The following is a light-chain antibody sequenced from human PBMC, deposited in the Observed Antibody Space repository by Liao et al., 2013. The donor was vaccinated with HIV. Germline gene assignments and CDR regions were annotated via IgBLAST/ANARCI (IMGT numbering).Light chain of an antibody. J-gene: IGLJ1*01. CDR1: NIGSKS. V-gene: IGLV3-21*01. Sequence: SYVLTQPPSVSVAPGRTAMITCGGNNIGSKSVHWYQQKPGQAPVLVIDYDSDRPSGIPERFSGSNSGNTATLTISRVEAGDEADYYCQVWDSSSDHPYVFGTGTKVTVL. CDR2: YDS. CDR3: QVWDSSSDHPYV.